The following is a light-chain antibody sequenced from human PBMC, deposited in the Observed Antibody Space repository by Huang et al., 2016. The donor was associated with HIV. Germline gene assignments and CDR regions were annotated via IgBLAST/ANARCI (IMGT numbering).Light chain of an antibody. V-gene: IGKV4-1*01. CDR3: QQYYSSPQT. CDR1: QSVYSSSTSKDY. CDR2: WAS. J-gene: IGKJ1*01. Sequence: DIIMTQSPDSLAVSLGERATLNCRSSQSVYSSSTSKDYMAWFQQKPGQPPRLLLFWASKREAGVPDRFSGSGSGTHVTLTIANLEAEDAAIYYCQQYYSSPQTFGQGTRVEVK.